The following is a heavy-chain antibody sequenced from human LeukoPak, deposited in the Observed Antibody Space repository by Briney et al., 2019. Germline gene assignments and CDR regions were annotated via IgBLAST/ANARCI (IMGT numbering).Heavy chain of an antibody. CDR3: ARVVGATTHY. D-gene: IGHD1-26*01. CDR2: ISSDGDYI. J-gene: IGHJ4*02. Sequence: GGSLRLSCAASGFTFNSYSLSWVRQAPGKGLEWVSSISSDGDYIYYADSVKGRFTISRDNAKNSLYLQMNSLRAEDTAVYYCARVVGATTHYWGQGTLVTVSS. V-gene: IGHV3-21*01. CDR1: GFTFNSYS.